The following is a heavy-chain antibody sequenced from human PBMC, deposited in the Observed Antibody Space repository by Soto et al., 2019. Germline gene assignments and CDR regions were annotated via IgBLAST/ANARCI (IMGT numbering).Heavy chain of an antibody. CDR2: ISYDGREK. V-gene: IGHV3-30*18. J-gene: IGHJ3*02. CDR3: AKDRRYGFDAFDI. D-gene: IGHD2-15*01. Sequence: QEQLVESGGGVVQAGRSLRLSCAASGFTFNFFGMHWVRQAPGKGLEWVAVISYDGREKYYADSVKGRFTMSRDNSKNMGYLEMSSLRPEDTSVYYCAKDRRYGFDAFDIWGHGTMVTVSS. CDR1: GFTFNFFG.